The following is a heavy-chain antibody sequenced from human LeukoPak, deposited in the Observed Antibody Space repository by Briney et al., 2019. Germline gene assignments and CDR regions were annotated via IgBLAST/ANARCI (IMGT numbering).Heavy chain of an antibody. J-gene: IGHJ5*02. D-gene: IGHD3-10*01. CDR2: IWDDGSNK. CDR3: ARDFQEYYYGSGSYQFP. CDR1: GFTLSSYG. Sequence: GRALRLSCAASGFTLSSYGMHCVRQAPGKGLEWVAVIWDDGSNKYYADSVKGRFTISRDNSKNTLYLQMNSLRAEDTAVYYCARDFQEYYYGSGSYQFPWGQGTRVTVSS. V-gene: IGHV3-33*01.